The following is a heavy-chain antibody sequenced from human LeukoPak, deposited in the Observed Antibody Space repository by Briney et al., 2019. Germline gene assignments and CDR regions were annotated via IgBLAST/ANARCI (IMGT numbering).Heavy chain of an antibody. D-gene: IGHD1-1*01. J-gene: IGHJ4*02. CDR2: IYYSGGT. V-gene: IGHV4-59*01. CDR1: GGSISSYY. CDR3: ARMMGTGTTPARYYFDY. Sequence: SETLSLTCTVSGGSISSYYWSWIRQPPGKGLEWIGYIYYSGGTNYNPSLKSRVTISVDTSKNQFSLKLSSVTAADTAVYYCARMMGTGTTPARYYFDYWGQGTLVTVSS.